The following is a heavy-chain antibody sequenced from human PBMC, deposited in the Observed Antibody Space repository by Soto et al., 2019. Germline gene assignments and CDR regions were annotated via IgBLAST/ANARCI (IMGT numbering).Heavy chain of an antibody. CDR3: VRGAFHHYYLDS. J-gene: IGHJ4*02. CDR2: VDSGGSTT. D-gene: IGHD2-21*01. V-gene: IGHV3-74*01. Sequence: EVQLVESGGGLVRPGGSLRLSCAASGFTFSSYWIHWVRQAPGKGLVWVSRVDSGGSTTNYADSVKGRFTISRDNAKNTLYLQMNSLRDEDTAVYHCVRGAFHHYYLDSWGQGTLVTVSS. CDR1: GFTFSSYW.